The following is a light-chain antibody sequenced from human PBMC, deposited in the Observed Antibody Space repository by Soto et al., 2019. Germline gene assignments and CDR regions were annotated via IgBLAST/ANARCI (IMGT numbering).Light chain of an antibody. Sequence: QSVLTQPPSVSGAPGQRVTISCTGSSSNIGAGYDVHWYQQPPGTAPKLLIYDNNNRPSGVPDRFSGSKSGTSASLAIAGLQAEDEGAYYCQTYDSNLSGDVVFGGGTKVT. V-gene: IGLV1-40*01. J-gene: IGLJ2*01. CDR3: QTYDSNLSGDVV. CDR2: DNN. CDR1: SSNIGAGYD.